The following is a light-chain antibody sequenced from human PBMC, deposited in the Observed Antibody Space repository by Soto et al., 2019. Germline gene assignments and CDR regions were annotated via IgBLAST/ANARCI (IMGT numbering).Light chain of an antibody. Sequence: AIQMTQSPSFLSASVGDRVIITCRASQDVRNNLGWYQHKPGKAPKVLISAASILQSGVPSRFSGSGSGTEFTLTIGSLQPDDFASYYCLQDFNYPRTFGQGTKVEI. CDR3: LQDFNYPRT. CDR1: QDVRNN. V-gene: IGKV1-6*01. J-gene: IGKJ1*01. CDR2: AAS.